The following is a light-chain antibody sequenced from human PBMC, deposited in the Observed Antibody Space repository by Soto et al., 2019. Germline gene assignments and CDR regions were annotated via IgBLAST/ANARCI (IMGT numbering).Light chain of an antibody. V-gene: IGKV1-5*03. Sequence: DIQMTQSPSTLSGSVGDRVTITCRASQTISSWLAWYQQKPVKAAKLLIYKASTLKSGVPSRFSGSGSGTEFTLTISSLQPDDFATYYCQHYNSYSEAFGQGTKVELK. CDR1: QTISSW. CDR2: KAS. CDR3: QHYNSYSEA. J-gene: IGKJ1*01.